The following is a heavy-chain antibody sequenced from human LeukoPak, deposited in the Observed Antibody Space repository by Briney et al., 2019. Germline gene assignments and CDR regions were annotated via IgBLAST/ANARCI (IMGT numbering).Heavy chain of an antibody. D-gene: IGHD3-3*01. J-gene: IGHJ6*02. CDR2: IKQDGSEK. Sequence: PGGSLRLSCAASGFTFSSYWMSWVRQAPGKGLEWVANIKQDGSEKYYVDSVKGRFTISRDNAKNSLYLQMNSLRAEDTAVYYCARDRSPLQFLEWSLTYGMDVWGQGTTVTVSS. CDR3: ARDRSPLQFLEWSLTYGMDV. CDR1: GFTFSSYW. V-gene: IGHV3-7*03.